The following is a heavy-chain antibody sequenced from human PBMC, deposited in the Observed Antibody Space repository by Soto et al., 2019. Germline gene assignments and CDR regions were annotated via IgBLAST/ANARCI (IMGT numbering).Heavy chain of an antibody. CDR2: IRGSDGTT. V-gene: IGHV3-23*01. D-gene: IGHD5-12*01. CDR3: AKGAWLDF. J-gene: IGHJ4*02. CDR1: GFSFSTFD. Sequence: EVQLLDSGGGLVQPGGSLRLSCEASGFSFSTFDMSWVRQAPGKGLQCVSFIRGSDGTTYYADSVRGRFTISRDNSRNSLYMQMNSLGADDTALYYCAKGAWLDFWGRRTLVTVSS.